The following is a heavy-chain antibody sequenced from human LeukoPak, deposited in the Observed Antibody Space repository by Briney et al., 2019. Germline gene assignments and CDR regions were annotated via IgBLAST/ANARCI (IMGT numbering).Heavy chain of an antibody. CDR2: IYHSGTT. V-gene: IGHV4-38-2*02. CDR3: ARRIWDCSSTSCSVYYYYYYMDV. CDR1: DHSISSDYY. D-gene: IGHD2-2*01. Sequence: SETLSLTCIVSDHSISSDYYWGWIRQPPGKGLEWIGSIYHSGTTYYNPSLKSRVTISIDTSKNQFSLKLSSVTAADTAVYYCARRIWDCSSTSCSVYYYYYYMDVWGKGTTVTISS. J-gene: IGHJ6*03.